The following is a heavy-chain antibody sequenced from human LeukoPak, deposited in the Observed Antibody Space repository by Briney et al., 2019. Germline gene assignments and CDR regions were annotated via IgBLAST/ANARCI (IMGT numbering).Heavy chain of an antibody. V-gene: IGHV1-8*02. Sequence: ASVKVSCKASGGTFSSYAINWVRQATGQGLEWMGWMNPNSGNTGYAQKFQGRVTMTRNTSISTAYMELSSLRSEDTAVYYCARGSGDSREEFDYWGREPWSPSPQ. D-gene: IGHD4-17*01. J-gene: IGHJ4*02. CDR3: ARGSGDSREEFDY. CDR1: GGTFSSYA. CDR2: MNPNSGNT.